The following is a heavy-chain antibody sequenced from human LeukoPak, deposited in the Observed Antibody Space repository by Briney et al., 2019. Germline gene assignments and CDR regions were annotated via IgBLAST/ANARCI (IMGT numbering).Heavy chain of an antibody. Sequence: SETLSLTCAVYGGSFSGYYWSWIRQPPGKGLEWIGEINHSGSTNYNPSLKSRVAISVDTSKNQFSLKLSSVIAADTAVYYCARDRVGYYYYMDVWGKGTTVTVSS. CDR2: INHSGST. J-gene: IGHJ6*03. CDR3: ARDRVGYYYYMDV. D-gene: IGHD5/OR15-5a*01. CDR1: GGSFSGYY. V-gene: IGHV4-34*01.